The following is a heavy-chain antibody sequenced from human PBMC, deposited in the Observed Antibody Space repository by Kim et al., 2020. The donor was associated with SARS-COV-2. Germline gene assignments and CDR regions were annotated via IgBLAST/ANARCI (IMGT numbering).Heavy chain of an antibody. CDR2: IFSTGTST. CDR3: ARAVVGTTYFFDY. V-gene: IGHV3-23*05. J-gene: IGHJ4*02. CDR1: GFTFSTYV. Sequence: GGSLRLSCAASGFTFSTYVMSWVRLAPGKGLEWVSDIFSTGTSTYYADSVKGRFTISRDNSKNTLYLQMNSLRAEDTSVYYCARAVVGTTYFFDYCCQ. D-gene: IGHD1-7*01.